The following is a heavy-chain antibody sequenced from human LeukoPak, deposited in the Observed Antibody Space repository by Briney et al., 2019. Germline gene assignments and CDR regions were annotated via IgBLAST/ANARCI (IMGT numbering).Heavy chain of an antibody. CDR3: ARDRGSGWYVDY. V-gene: IGHV3-48*03. CDR2: ISSSGSTI. Sequence: GGSLRLSCAASGFTFSSYEMNWVRQAPGKGLEWVSYISSSGSTIYYADSVKGRFTISKDNAKNSLYLQMNSLRAEDTAVYYCARDRGSGWYVDYWGQGTLVTVSS. J-gene: IGHJ4*02. CDR1: GFTFSSYE. D-gene: IGHD6-19*01.